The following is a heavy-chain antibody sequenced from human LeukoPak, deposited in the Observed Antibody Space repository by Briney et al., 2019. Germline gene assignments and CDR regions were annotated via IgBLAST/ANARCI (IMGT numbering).Heavy chain of an antibody. CDR1: GFTFTSYG. CDR3: ATLERGYVVAVDY. V-gene: IGHV3-30*03. CDR2: ISYDGSNK. Sequence: GGSLRLSCAASGFTFTSYGIHWVRQAPGKGLEWVAVISYDGSNKYYADSVKGRFTISRDNSKNTLYLQMNSLRAEDTAVYYCATLERGYVVAVDYWGQGTLVTVSS. J-gene: IGHJ4*02. D-gene: IGHD2-15*01.